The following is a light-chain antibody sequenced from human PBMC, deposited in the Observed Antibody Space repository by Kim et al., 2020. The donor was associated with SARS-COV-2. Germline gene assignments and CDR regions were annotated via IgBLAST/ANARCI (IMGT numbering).Light chain of an antibody. CDR3: QAWDSSIVV. J-gene: IGLJ2*01. CDR2: QDS. V-gene: IGLV3-1*01. Sequence: ELTQPPSVSVSPGQTASITCSGDKLGDKYACWYQQKPGQSPVLVIYQDSKRPSGIPERFSGSNSGNTATLTISGTQAMDEADYYCQAWDSSIVVFGGG. CDR1: KLGDKY.